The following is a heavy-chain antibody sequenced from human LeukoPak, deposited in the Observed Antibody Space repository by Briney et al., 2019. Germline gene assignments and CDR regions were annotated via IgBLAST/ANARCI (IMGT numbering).Heavy chain of an antibody. V-gene: IGHV4-34*01. J-gene: IGHJ5*02. D-gene: IGHD3-3*01. Sequence: SETLSLTCAVYGGSFSGYYWSWIRQPPGEGLEWIGEINHSGSTNYNPSLKSRVTISVDTSKNQFSLKLSSVTAADTAVYYCARERRITIFGVVQNTRPESRWFDPWGQGTLVTVSS. CDR2: INHSGST. CDR1: GGSFSGYY. CDR3: ARERRITIFGVVQNTRPESRWFDP.